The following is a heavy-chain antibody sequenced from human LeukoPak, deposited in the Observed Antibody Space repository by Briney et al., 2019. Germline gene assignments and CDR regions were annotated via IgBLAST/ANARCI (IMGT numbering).Heavy chain of an antibody. D-gene: IGHD3-9*01. CDR1: GFTVSSNY. V-gene: IGHV3-53*01. Sequence: GGSLRLSCAASGFTVSSNYMSWVRQAPGKGLEWVSVIYSGGSTYYADSVKGRFTISRDNSKNTLYLQMNSLRAEDTAVYYCARVPYRAPLRYFDWLSPGGAFDIWGQGTMVTVSS. CDR3: ARVPYRAPLRYFDWLSPGGAFDI. J-gene: IGHJ3*02. CDR2: IYSGGST.